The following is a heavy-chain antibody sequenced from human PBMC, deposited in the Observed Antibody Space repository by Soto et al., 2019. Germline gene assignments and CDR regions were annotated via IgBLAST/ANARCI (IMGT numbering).Heavy chain of an antibody. D-gene: IGHD2-15*01. CDR2: ICGSGGST. CDR1: GFTFSNYA. CDR3: AKLSGGSCYSPIDS. J-gene: IGHJ4*02. V-gene: IGHV3-23*01. Sequence: EVQLLESGGGLVQPGGSLRVSCAASGFTFSNYAMTWVRQAPGKGLEWVSAICGSGGSTYYADSVKGRFTISRDNSKTTLYMQLNSLRAGDTAVYSCAKLSGGSCYSPIDSWGQGILVTVSS.